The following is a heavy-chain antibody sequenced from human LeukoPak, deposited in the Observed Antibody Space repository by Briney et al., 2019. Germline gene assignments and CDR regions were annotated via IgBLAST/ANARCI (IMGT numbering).Heavy chain of an antibody. CDR2: INHSGST. CDR3: ARDQYYYGSENAFDI. CDR1: GGSFSGYY. J-gene: IGHJ3*02. D-gene: IGHD3-10*01. V-gene: IGHV4-34*01. Sequence: SETLSLTCAVYGGSFSGYYWSWIRQPPGKGLEWIGEINHSGSTNYNPSLKSRVTMSVDTSKNQFSLKLSSVTAADTAVYYCARDQYYYGSENAFDIWGQGTMVTVSS.